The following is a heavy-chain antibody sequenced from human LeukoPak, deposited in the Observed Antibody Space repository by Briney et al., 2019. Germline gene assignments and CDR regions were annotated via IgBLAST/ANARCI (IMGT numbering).Heavy chain of an antibody. CDR2: INHSGST. J-gene: IGHJ4*02. D-gene: IGHD5-18*01. V-gene: IGHV4-34*01. CDR3: ARRQVGRIQLWPD. Sequence: SETLSLTCTVSGGSISSYYWSWIRQPPGKGLEWIGEINHSGSTNYNPSLKSRVTISVDTSKNQFSLKLSSVTAADTAVYYCARRQVGRIQLWPDWGQGTLVTVSS. CDR1: GGSISSYY.